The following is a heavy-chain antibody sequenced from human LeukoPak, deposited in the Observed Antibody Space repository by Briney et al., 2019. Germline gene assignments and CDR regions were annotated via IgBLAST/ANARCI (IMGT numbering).Heavy chain of an antibody. D-gene: IGHD5-24*01. J-gene: IGHJ3*01. CDR1: GDSVASNSTA. V-gene: IGHV6-1*01. Sequence: SQTLSLTCVISGDSVASNSTACNWIRQSPSRGLGWLGRTYYRSKWYNDYALSMKSRITINPDTSKNQFSLQLNSVTPEDTAVYYCARGGQGDGYSADEAFDFWGQGTMVTVS. CDR2: TYYRSKWYN. CDR3: ARGGQGDGYSADEAFDF.